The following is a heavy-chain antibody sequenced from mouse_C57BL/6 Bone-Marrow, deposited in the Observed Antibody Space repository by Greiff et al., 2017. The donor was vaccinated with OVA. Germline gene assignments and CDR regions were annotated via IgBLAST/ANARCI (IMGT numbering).Heavy chain of an antibody. D-gene: IGHD3-2*02. Sequence: VHLVESGAELVKPGASVKMSCKASGYTFTSYWITWVKQRPGQGLEWIGDIYPGSGSTNYNEKFKSKATLTVDTSSSTAYMQLSSLTSEDSAVYFCARGKTAQAMDYWGQGTSVTVSS. CDR1: GYTFTSYW. V-gene: IGHV1-55*01. CDR2: IYPGSGST. J-gene: IGHJ4*01. CDR3: ARGKTAQAMDY.